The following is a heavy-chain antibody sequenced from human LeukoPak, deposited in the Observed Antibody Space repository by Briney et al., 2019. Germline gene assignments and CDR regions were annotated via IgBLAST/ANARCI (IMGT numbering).Heavy chain of an antibody. V-gene: IGHV3-30-3*01. CDR3: AKDQFFYGSGISYWYFDV. CDR1: GFTFSSYA. D-gene: IGHD3-10*01. CDR2: ISYDGSNK. J-gene: IGHJ2*01. Sequence: GRSLRLSCAASGFTFSSYAMHWVRQAPGKGLEWVAVISYDGSNKYYADSVKGRFTISRDDSKNTLYLQLNSLRAEDTAVYYCAKDQFFYGSGISYWYFDVWGRGTLVTVSS.